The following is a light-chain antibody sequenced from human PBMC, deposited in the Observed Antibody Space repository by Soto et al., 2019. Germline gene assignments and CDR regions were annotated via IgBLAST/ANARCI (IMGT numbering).Light chain of an antibody. Sequence: DIQMTQSPSSLSASVGDRVTITCRASQSINRYINWYQQKSGKAPKLLINAASSLQSGVPSRFSGSGSGTDFTLTISNLQPEDFATYYCQHTYTTPFTFGPGTKVDIK. CDR2: AAS. V-gene: IGKV1-39*01. CDR3: QHTYTTPFT. CDR1: QSINRY. J-gene: IGKJ3*01.